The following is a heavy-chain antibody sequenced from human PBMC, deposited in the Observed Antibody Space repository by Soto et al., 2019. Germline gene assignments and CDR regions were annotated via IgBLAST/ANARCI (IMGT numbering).Heavy chain of an antibody. Sequence: QVPLVQSGAEVKKPGASVKVSCKASGYTFTSYAMHWVRQAPGQRLEWMGWINAGNGNTKYSQKFQGRDTITRDTSASTAYMELSSLRSEDTAVYYCARDRLPGYNWFDPWGQGTLVTVSS. D-gene: IGHD6-25*01. CDR1: GYTFTSYA. V-gene: IGHV1-3*01. CDR2: INAGNGNT. J-gene: IGHJ5*02. CDR3: ARDRLPGYNWFDP.